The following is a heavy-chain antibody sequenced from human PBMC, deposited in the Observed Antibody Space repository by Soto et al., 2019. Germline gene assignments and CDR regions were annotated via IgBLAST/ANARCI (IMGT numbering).Heavy chain of an antibody. CDR3: ARLPSTVTTNDAFDI. J-gene: IGHJ3*02. Sequence: SDTLSLTCIVSCGSISSYYCIWILPPPWKGLEWIGYIYYSGSTNYNPSLKSRVTISVDTSKNQFSLKLSSVTAADTAVYYCARLPSTVTTNDAFDIWGQGTMVTVSS. V-gene: IGHV4-59*08. CDR1: CGSISSYY. D-gene: IGHD4-17*01. CDR2: IYYSGST.